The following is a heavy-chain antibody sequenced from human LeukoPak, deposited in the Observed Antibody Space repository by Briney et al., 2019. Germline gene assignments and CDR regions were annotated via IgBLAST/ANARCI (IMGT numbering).Heavy chain of an antibody. D-gene: IGHD3-10*01. CDR2: ISYDGNRK. CDR3: AREEGRPGFDY. CDR1: GFTFSNYA. Sequence: GGSLRLSCAASGFTFSNYAMHWVRQAPGKGLEWLAVISYDGNRKDFADSVKGRFTVSRDNSKNTLYLQMSSLRAEDTAVYYCAREEGRPGFDYWGQGTLLTVSS. V-gene: IGHV3-30-3*01. J-gene: IGHJ4*02.